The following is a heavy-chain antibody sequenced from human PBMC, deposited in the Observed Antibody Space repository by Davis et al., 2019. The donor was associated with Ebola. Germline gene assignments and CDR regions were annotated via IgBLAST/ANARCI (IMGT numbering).Heavy chain of an antibody. Sequence: MPSETLSLTCTVSGGSISSYYWSWIRQPPGKGLEWIGYIYYSGSTNYNPSLKSRVTISVDTSKNQFSLKLSSVTAADTAVYYCARSGPAARGGYYFDYWGQGTLVTVSS. CDR2: IYYSGST. D-gene: IGHD2-2*01. CDR1: GGSISSYY. V-gene: IGHV4-59*01. CDR3: ARSGPAARGGYYFDY. J-gene: IGHJ4*02.